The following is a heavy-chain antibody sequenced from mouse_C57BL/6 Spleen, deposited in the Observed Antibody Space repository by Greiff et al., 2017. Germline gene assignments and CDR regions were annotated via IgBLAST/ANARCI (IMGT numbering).Heavy chain of an antibody. CDR1: GYSFTGYY. V-gene: IGHV1-42*01. CDR3: ASDYSNHWLAY. Sequence: EVQLQQSGPELVKPGASVKISCKASGYSFTGYYMNWVKQSPEKSLEWIGEINPSTGGTTYNQKFKAKATLTVDKSSSTAYMQLKGLTSEVSAVYYCASDYSNHWLAYWGQGTLVTVSA. D-gene: IGHD2-5*01. CDR2: INPSTGGT. J-gene: IGHJ3*01.